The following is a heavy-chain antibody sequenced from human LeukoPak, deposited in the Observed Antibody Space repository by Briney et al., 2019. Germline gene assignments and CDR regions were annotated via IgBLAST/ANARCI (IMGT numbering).Heavy chain of an antibody. CDR3: AKGGDGDYFDH. D-gene: IGHD2-21*01. Sequence: PGGSLRLSCAASGFTVSSNYMSWVRQAPGKGREWVSVIYSGGTTYYADSVKGRFTVSIDNSKNTLYLQMNSLRAEDTAVYYCAKGGDGDYFDHWGQGTLVTVSS. V-gene: IGHV3-66*01. CDR1: GFTVSSNY. J-gene: IGHJ4*02. CDR2: IYSGGTT.